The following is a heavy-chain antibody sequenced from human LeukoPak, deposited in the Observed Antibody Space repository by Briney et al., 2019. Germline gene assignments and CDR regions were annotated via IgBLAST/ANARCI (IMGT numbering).Heavy chain of an antibody. CDR3: AGSGSYYYFDY. D-gene: IGHD1-26*01. CDR1: GGSISSYY. J-gene: IGHJ4*02. CDR2: IYYSGSI. V-gene: IGHV4-59*01. Sequence: SETLSLTCTVSGGSISSYYWNWIRQPPGKGLEWIGYIYYSGSINYNPSLKSRVTISIDTSKNQFSLKLSSVTAADTAVYYCAGSGSYYYFDYWGQGTLVTVSS.